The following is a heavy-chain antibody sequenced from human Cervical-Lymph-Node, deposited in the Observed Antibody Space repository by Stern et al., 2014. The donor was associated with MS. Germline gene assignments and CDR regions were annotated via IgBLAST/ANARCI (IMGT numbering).Heavy chain of an antibody. CDR1: GGSISSGGYY. CDR3: ARVDSSSWDFDY. D-gene: IGHD6-13*01. J-gene: IGHJ4*02. CDR2: IYYSGST. V-gene: IGHV4-31*03. Sequence: QVQLQESGPGLVKPSQTLSLTCTVSGGSISSGGYYWSWIRQHPGKGLGWVGYIYYSGSTYYNPSLKSRVTISVDTSKNQFSLKLSSVTAADTAVYYCARVDSSSWDFDYWGQGTLVTVSS.